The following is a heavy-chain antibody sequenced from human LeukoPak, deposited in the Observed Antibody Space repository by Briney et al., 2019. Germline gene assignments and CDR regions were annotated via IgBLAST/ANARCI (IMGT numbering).Heavy chain of an antibody. CDR1: GYTFTSYG. V-gene: IGHV1-18*01. D-gene: IGHD3-22*01. Sequence: ASVKVSCKASGYTFTSYGISWVRQAPGQGLEWMGWISAYNGNTNYAQKLQGRVTMTTDTSTSTAYMELRSLRSDDTAVYYCARVLRSYYDSIVFYSPPPAEYFQHWGQGTLVTVSS. CDR3: ARVLRSYYDSIVFYSPPPAEYFQH. J-gene: IGHJ1*01. CDR2: ISAYNGNT.